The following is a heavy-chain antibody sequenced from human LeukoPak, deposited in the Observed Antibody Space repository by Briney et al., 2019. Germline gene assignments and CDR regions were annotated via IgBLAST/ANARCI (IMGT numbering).Heavy chain of an antibody. J-gene: IGHJ4*02. D-gene: IGHD2-21*02. Sequence: GGSLRLSCAASGFNFANHAMSWVRQTAGKGLEWVSAISGGGDITYYADSVKGRFTISRDNSKDTLFLQMHSLRPGDAAVYYCVREDTPATANYWGQGTLVTISS. CDR2: ISGGGDIT. CDR3: VREDTPATANY. CDR1: GFNFANHA. V-gene: IGHV3-23*01.